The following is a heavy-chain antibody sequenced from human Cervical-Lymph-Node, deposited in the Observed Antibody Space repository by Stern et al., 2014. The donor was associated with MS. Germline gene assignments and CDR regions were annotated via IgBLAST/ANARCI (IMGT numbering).Heavy chain of an antibody. CDR2: IYHSGST. V-gene: IGHV4-38-2*02. CDR1: GYSISSGYY. J-gene: IGHJ4*02. Sequence: QVQLQESGPGLVKPSETLSLTCTVSGYSISSGYYWGWIRQPPGKGLEWIGSIYHSGSTYYNPSLKSRVTISVDTSQNQFSLKLSSVTAADTAVYYCARVEMATITCWGQGTLVTVSS. CDR3: ARVEMATITC. D-gene: IGHD5-24*01.